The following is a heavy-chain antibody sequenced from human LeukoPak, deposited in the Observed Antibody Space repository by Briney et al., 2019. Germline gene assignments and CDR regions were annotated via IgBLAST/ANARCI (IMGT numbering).Heavy chain of an antibody. D-gene: IGHD1-1*01. J-gene: IGHJ4*02. CDR2: INWNGGST. CDR1: GFTFSSYW. Sequence: PGGSLRLSCAASGFTFSSYWMSWVRQAPGKGLEWVSGINWNGGSTGYADSVKGRFTISRDNAKNSLYLQMNSLRAEDTALYYCARDRLERRSGSPHLHWYYFDYWGQGTLVTVSS. V-gene: IGHV3-20*04. CDR3: ARDRLERRSGSPHLHWYYFDY.